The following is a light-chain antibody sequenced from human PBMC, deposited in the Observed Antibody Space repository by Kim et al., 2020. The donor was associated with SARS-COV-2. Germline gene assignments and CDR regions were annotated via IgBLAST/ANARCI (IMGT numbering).Light chain of an antibody. CDR2: AAS. Sequence: SAATGDSVTITCRGSQGISSYLAWYQQKPGKAPKLLIYAASTLQSGVPSRFSGSGSGTDLTLSISCLQSEDFATYYCQQYYSYPYTFGQGTKLEI. J-gene: IGKJ2*01. V-gene: IGKV1-8*01. CDR1: QGISSY. CDR3: QQYYSYPYT.